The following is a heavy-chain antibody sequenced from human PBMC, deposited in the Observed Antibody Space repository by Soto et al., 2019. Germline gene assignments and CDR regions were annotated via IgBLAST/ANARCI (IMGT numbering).Heavy chain of an antibody. Sequence: ISSYYWSWIRQPPGKGLEWIGYIYYSGSTNYNPSLKSRVTISVDTSKNQFSLKLSSVTAADTAVYYCARRYGGNFDYWGQGTLVTVSS. CDR2: IYYSGST. J-gene: IGHJ4*02. D-gene: IGHD3-16*01. CDR3: ARRYGGNFDY. CDR1: ISSYY. V-gene: IGHV4-59*01.